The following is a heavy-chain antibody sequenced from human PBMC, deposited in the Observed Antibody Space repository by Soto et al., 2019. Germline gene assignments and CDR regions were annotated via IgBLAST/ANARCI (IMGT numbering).Heavy chain of an antibody. Sequence: GGSLRLSCAASGFTFSSYAMSWVRQAPGKGLEWVSAISGSGGSTYYADSVKGRFTISRDNSKNTLYLQMNSLRAEDTAVYYCAKAPFYDYIRGSYRPYYFDYWGQGTLVTVSS. CDR1: GFTFSSYA. V-gene: IGHV3-23*01. D-gene: IGHD3-16*02. CDR2: ISGSGGST. J-gene: IGHJ4*02. CDR3: AKAPFYDYIRGSYRPYYFDY.